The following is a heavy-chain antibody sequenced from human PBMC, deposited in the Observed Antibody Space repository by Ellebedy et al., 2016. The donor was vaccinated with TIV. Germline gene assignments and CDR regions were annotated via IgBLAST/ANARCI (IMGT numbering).Heavy chain of an antibody. J-gene: IGHJ6*02. V-gene: IGHV3-23*01. Sequence: GESLKISCAASGFSFSSYAMNWVRQAPGKGLEWVTGIIGSGGSTNYVDSVKGRFTISRDNSKNTLFLQMNSLRGEDTAIYYCARSPKDHFYHGMDVWGQGTTVTVSS. CDR3: ARSPKDHFYHGMDV. CDR2: IIGSGGST. CDR1: GFSFSSYA. D-gene: IGHD2/OR15-2a*01.